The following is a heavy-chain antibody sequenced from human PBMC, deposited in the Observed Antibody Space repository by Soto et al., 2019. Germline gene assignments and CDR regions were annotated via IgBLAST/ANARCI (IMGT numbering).Heavy chain of an antibody. CDR2: ISAYNGNT. CDR1: GYTFTSYG. J-gene: IGHJ4*02. Sequence: QVQLVQSGAEVKKPGASVKVSCKASGYTFTSYGISWVRQAPGQGLEWMGWISAYNGNTNYAQKLQGRVTMTTDTSTSKAYMELRSLRSDETAVYYCARGELLWFGDPQGADYWGQGTLVTVSS. CDR3: ARGELLWFGDPQGADY. D-gene: IGHD3-10*01. V-gene: IGHV1-18*01.